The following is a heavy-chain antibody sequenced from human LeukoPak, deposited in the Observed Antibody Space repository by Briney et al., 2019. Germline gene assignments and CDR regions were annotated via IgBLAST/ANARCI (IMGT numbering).Heavy chain of an antibody. CDR3: ARDGYDYVWGSYREDAFDI. CDR2: IKQDGSEK. V-gene: IGHV3-7*01. J-gene: IGHJ3*02. D-gene: IGHD3-16*02. Sequence: GESLRLSCAASGFTFSSYWMSWVRQAPGKGLEWVANIKQDGSEKYYVDSVKGRFTISRDNAKNSLYLQMNSLRAEDTAVYYCARDGYDYVWGSYREDAFDIWGQGTMVTVSS. CDR1: GFTFSSYW.